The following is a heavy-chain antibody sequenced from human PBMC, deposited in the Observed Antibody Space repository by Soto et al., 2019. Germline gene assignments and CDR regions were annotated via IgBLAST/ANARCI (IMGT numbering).Heavy chain of an antibody. CDR2: IYSGGST. CDR3: ARGAYSGYDYYYYYMGV. D-gene: IGHD5-12*01. Sequence: EVQLVESGGGLVQPGGSLRLSCAASGFTVSSNYMSWVRQAPGKGLEWVSVIYSGGSTYYADSVKGRFTIYKHNSKNTVFLQLNGLRAADTAVYYCARGAYSGYDYYYYYMGVWGKGTTVVVSS. CDR1: GFTVSSNY. V-gene: IGHV3-53*04. J-gene: IGHJ6*03.